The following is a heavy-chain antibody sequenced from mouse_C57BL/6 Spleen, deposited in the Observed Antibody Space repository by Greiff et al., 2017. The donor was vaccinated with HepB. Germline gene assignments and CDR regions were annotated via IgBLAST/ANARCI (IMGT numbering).Heavy chain of an antibody. CDR2: IYPRDGST. J-gene: IGHJ2*01. Sequence: QVQLKESGPELVKPGASVKLSCKASGYTFTSYDINWVKQRPGQGLEWIGWIYPRDGSTKYNEKFKGKATLTVDTSSSTAYMELHSLTSEDSAVYFCAKLGRRYFDYWGQGTTLTVSS. CDR1: GYTFTSYD. V-gene: IGHV1-85*01. D-gene: IGHD4-1*01. CDR3: AKLGRRYFDY.